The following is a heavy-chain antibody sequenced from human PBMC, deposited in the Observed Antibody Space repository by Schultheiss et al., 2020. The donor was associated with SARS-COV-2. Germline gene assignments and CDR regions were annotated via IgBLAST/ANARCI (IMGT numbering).Heavy chain of an antibody. Sequence: GGSLRLSCAASEFTFSNYWMHWVRQVPGKGLEWVSRVNIDGSAANYADSVKGRFTISRDNAKNTLFLQMNSLRAEDTAVYYCARDPSYQLLTRFFDYWGQGTLVTVSS. CDR1: EFTFSNYW. V-gene: IGHV3-74*01. D-gene: IGHD2-2*01. CDR3: ARDPSYQLLTRFFDY. J-gene: IGHJ4*02. CDR2: VNIDGSAA.